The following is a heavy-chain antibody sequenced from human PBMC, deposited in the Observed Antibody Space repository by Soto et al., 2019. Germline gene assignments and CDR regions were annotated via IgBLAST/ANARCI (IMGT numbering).Heavy chain of an antibody. V-gene: IGHV2-5*02. CDR2: IYWDDDK. J-gene: IGHJ3*02. CDR1: GFSLSTSGVG. D-gene: IGHD6-25*01. CDR3: AHRGDSGSSRAFHI. Sequence: QITLKESGPALVKPTQPLTLTCTFSGFSLSTSGVGVGWLRQPPGKALEWLALIYWDDDKRYSPSVNSRLTITKDTSKNQVVLTMTNLDPVDTATYYCAHRGDSGSSRAFHIWGQGTMVTVSS.